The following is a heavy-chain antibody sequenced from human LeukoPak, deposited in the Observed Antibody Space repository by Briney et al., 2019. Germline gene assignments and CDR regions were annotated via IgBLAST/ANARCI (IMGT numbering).Heavy chain of an antibody. CDR3: ARHVLAYCSSTSCHGGWFDP. D-gene: IGHD2-2*01. Sequence: PSETLSLTCSVSGGSITSYYWSWIRQPPGKGLEWIGYIYYSGSTNYNPSLKSRVTISVDTSKNQFSLKLSSVTAADTAVYYCARHVLAYCSSTSCHGGWFDPWGQGTLVTVSS. J-gene: IGHJ5*02. V-gene: IGHV4-59*08. CDR1: GGSITSYY. CDR2: IYYSGST.